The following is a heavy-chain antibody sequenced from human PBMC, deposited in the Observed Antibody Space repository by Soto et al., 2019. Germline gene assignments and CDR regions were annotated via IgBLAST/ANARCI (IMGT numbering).Heavy chain of an antibody. CDR1: GYTFTSYA. V-gene: IGHV1-3*01. CDR3: ARVFRPGYWNDQVYFDY. J-gene: IGHJ4*02. CDR2: INAGNGNT. Sequence: QVQLVQSGAEVKKPGASVKVSCKASGYTFTSYAMHWVRQAPGQRLEWMGWINAGNGNTKYSQKFQGRVTITRDTSASTAYMELSRLRSEDTAVYYCARVFRPGYWNDQVYFDYWGQGTLVTVSS. D-gene: IGHD1-1*01.